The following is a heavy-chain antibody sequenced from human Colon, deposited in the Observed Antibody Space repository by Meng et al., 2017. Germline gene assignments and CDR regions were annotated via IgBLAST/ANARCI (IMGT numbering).Heavy chain of an antibody. J-gene: IGHJ4*02. CDR1: GFTFSSYS. CDR3: ARDPESSIAVAGTYDY. Sequence: GESLKISCAAFGFTFSSYSMNWVRQAPGKGLEWVSSISSSSSYIYYADSVKGRFTISRDNAKNSLYLQMNSLRAEDTAVYYCARDPESSIAVAGTYDYWGQGTLVTGSS. V-gene: IGHV3-21*01. CDR2: ISSSSSYI. D-gene: IGHD6-19*01.